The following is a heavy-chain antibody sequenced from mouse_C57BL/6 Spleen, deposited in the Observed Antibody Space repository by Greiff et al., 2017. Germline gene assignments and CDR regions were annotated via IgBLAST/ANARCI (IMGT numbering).Heavy chain of an antibody. V-gene: IGHV1-53*01. Sequence: QVQLQQPGTELVKPGASVKLSCKASGYTFTSYWMHWVKQRPGQGLEWIGNINPSNGGTNYNEKFKSKATLTVDKSSSTAYMQLSSLTSEDSAVYYCARCPYYYGSSRYYFDYWGQGTTLTVSS. CDR2: INPSNGGT. D-gene: IGHD1-1*01. CDR1: GYTFTSYW. J-gene: IGHJ2*01. CDR3: ARCPYYYGSSRYYFDY.